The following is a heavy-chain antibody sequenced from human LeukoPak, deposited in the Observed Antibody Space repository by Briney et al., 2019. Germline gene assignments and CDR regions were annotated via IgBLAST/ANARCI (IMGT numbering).Heavy chain of an antibody. CDR2: ISSSSSYI. D-gene: IGHD3-22*01. V-gene: IGHV3-21*01. J-gene: IGHJ4*02. CDR3: ASRSSGYYYDY. Sequence: GGSLRLSCAASGFTVSSNYMSWVRQAPGKGLEWVSSISSSSSYIYYADSVKGRFTISRDNAENSLYLQMNSLRAEDTAVYYCASRSSGYYYDYWGQGTLVTVS. CDR1: GFTVSSNY.